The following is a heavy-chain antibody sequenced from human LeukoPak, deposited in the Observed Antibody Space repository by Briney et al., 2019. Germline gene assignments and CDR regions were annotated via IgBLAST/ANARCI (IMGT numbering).Heavy chain of an antibody. J-gene: IGHJ4*02. CDR3: ARSRGAGPGAHFNC. CDR1: GFTFSDEY. CDR2: ISSSGDYT. V-gene: IGHV3-11*03. Sequence: KPGGSLRLSCAASGFTFSDEYMSWIRQAPGQGLEWVSYISSSGDYTNNAASVKGRFTISRDNAKNSLYLQMNSLRAEGTAVYYCARSRGAGPGAHFNCWGQGILVTASS. D-gene: IGHD6-19*01.